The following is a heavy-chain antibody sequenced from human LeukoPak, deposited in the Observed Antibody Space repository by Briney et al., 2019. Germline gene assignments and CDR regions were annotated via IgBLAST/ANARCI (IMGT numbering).Heavy chain of an antibody. J-gene: IGHJ5*02. D-gene: IGHD2-15*01. CDR3: AREDGLRVNWFDP. Sequence: GASVKVSCKASGYTFTGYYMHWVRQAPGQGLEWMGWINPNSGGTNYAQKFQGRVTMTRDTSISTAYMELSRLRSDDTAVYYCAREDGLRVNWFDPWGQGTLVTVSS. CDR2: INPNSGGT. V-gene: IGHV1-2*02. CDR1: GYTFTGYY.